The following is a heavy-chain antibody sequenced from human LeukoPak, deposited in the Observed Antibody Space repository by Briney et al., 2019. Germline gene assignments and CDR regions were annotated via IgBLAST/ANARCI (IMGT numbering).Heavy chain of an antibody. CDR2: ISYSGDTT. V-gene: IGHV3-23*01. CDR3: AKTAAAAGPTRHFDF. J-gene: IGHJ4*02. D-gene: IGHD6-13*01. Sequence: GGSLRLSCAASGFTFSSYSMNWVRQAPGKGLEWVSVISYSGDTTYYADSVKGRFTFSRDNSRNTLYLQMNNLRVEDTAIYYCAKTAAAAGPTRHFDFWGQGSLVTVSS. CDR1: GFTFSSYS.